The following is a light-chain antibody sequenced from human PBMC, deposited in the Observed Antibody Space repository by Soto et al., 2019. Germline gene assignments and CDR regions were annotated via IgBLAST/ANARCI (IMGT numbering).Light chain of an antibody. CDR1: PSVSSSY. Sequence: EIVLTQSPGTLSLSPGDRATLSCRASPSVSSSYLAWYQQKPGQAPRLLIYGASSRATGIPDRFSGSGSGTDFTLTISRLEPEDFAVYYCQQYGSSPSTFGQGTRLEIK. CDR2: GAS. J-gene: IGKJ5*01. V-gene: IGKV3-20*01. CDR3: QQYGSSPST.